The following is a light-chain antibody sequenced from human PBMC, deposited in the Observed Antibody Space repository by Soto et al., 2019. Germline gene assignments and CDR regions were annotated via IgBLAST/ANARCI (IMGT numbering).Light chain of an antibody. V-gene: IGKV1-5*01. CDR2: DAS. CDR3: QQSYSTPPT. Sequence: DIQMTQSPSTLSASVGDRVSITCRASQSISIWMAWYQQKPGKAPKLLIYDASKLESGVPSRFSGSGSGTEFTLTISSLQPEDFATYYCQQSYSTPPTFGQGTRLEIK. CDR1: QSISIW. J-gene: IGKJ5*01.